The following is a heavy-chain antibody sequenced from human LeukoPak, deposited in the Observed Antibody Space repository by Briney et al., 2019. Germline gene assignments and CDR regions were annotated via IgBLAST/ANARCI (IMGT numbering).Heavy chain of an antibody. D-gene: IGHD2-2*01. CDR1: GGSISSYY. J-gene: IGHJ3*02. Sequence: SETLSLTCTVSGGSISSYYWSWIRQPPGKGLEWIGRIYTSGSTNYNPSLKSRVAMSVDTSKNQFSLKLSSVTAADTAVYYCARATDCSSTSCYVDAFDIWGQGTMVTVSS. CDR2: IYTSGST. V-gene: IGHV4-4*07. CDR3: ARATDCSSTSCYVDAFDI.